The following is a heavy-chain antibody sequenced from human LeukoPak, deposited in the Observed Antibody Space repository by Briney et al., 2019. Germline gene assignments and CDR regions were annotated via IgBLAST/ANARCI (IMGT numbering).Heavy chain of an antibody. CDR1: RFTFSSYA. V-gene: IGHV3-30-3*01. CDR2: ISYDGSNK. D-gene: IGHD5-24*01. J-gene: IGHJ4*02. CDR3: AREHRRGGYPFDY. Sequence: GRSPRLSCAPSRFTFSSYAMHWVREAPGKGLEWVAGISYDGSNKYYADSVKGRFTISRDNSKNTLYLQMNSLRAQDTAVCYCAREHRRGGYPFDYWGQGTLVTVSS.